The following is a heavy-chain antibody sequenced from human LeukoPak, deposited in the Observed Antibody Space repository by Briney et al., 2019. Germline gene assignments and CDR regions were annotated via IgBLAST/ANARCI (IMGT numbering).Heavy chain of an antibody. D-gene: IGHD2-21*01. Sequence: GGSLRPSCAGSGFTFSSYDMNWVRQAPGKGLEWVAFIVGRGPNTYYADSVKGRFTISRDNAVNSLYLQMNSLRAEDTAVYYCARGPGYGYSGAFDIWGQGTMVTVSS. CDR1: GFTFSSYD. J-gene: IGHJ3*02. V-gene: IGHV3-48*01. CDR3: ARGPGYGYSGAFDI. CDR2: IVGRGPNT.